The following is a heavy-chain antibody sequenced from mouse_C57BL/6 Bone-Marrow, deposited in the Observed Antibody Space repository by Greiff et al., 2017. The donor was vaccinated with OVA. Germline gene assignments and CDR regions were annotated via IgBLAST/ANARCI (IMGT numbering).Heavy chain of an antibody. CDR3: ARPSAVVPDWFAY. J-gene: IGHJ3*01. CDR1: GYTFTSYW. D-gene: IGHD1-1*01. Sequence: VQLQQPGTELVKPGASVKLSCKASGYTFTSYWMHWVKQRPGQGLEWIGNINPSNGGTNYNEKFKSKATLTVDKSSSTAYMQLSSLTSEDSAVYYCARPSAVVPDWFAYWGQGTLVTVSA. CDR2: INPSNGGT. V-gene: IGHV1-53*01.